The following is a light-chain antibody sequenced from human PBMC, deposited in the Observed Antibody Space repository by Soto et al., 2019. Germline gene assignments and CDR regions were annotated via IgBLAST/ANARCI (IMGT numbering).Light chain of an antibody. Sequence: QSALTQPASVSGSPGQSITISCTGTSSDVGGYNYVSWYQQHPGKAPKLMIYDVSNRPSGGSNRFSGSKSGNRTSLTISGLQADDQADYYCSSYTSSSTPVVFGGGTKLTVL. V-gene: IGLV2-14*01. CDR3: SSYTSSSTPVV. CDR2: DVS. J-gene: IGLJ2*01. CDR1: SSDVGGYNY.